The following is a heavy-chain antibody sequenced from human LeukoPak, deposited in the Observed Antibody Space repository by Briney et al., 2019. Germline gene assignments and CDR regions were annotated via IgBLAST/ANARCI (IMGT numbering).Heavy chain of an antibody. D-gene: IGHD6-19*01. V-gene: IGHV4-59*08. CDR3: ARQVSSSGWPFDY. Sequence: SETLSLTCTVSGGSITSHYWSWVRQPPGKGLEWIGYIFYSGSTNYNPSLKSRVTISLDTSKNRFSLKLSSVTAADTAVYYCARQVSSSGWPFDYWGQGTLVTVSS. CDR2: IFYSGST. CDR1: GGSITSHY. J-gene: IGHJ4*02.